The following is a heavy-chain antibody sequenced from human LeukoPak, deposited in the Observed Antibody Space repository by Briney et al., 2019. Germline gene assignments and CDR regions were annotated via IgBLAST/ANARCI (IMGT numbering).Heavy chain of an antibody. V-gene: IGHV1-69*04. CDR3: ARAVSGSYSGIDY. Sequence: ASVKVSCKASGGTFSSYAISWVRQAPGQGLEWMGRIIPILGIANYAQKFQGRVTITADKSTSTAYMELSSLRSEDTAVYYCARAVSGSYSGIDYWGQGTLVTVSS. J-gene: IGHJ4*02. D-gene: IGHD1-26*01. CDR2: IIPILGIA. CDR1: GGTFSSYA.